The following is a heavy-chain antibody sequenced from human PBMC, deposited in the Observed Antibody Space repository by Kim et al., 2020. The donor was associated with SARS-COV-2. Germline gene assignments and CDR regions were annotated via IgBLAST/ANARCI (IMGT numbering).Heavy chain of an antibody. CDR1: GFTFSSYG. V-gene: IGHV3-33*01. Sequence: GGSLRLSCAASGFTFSSYGMHWVRQAPGKGLEWVAVIWYDGSNKYYADSVKGRFTISRDNSKNTLYLQMNSLRAEDTAVYYCAREPPGKGFDYWGQGTLVTVSS. CDR3: AREPPGKGFDY. J-gene: IGHJ4*02. CDR2: IWYDGSNK. D-gene: IGHD2-2*01.